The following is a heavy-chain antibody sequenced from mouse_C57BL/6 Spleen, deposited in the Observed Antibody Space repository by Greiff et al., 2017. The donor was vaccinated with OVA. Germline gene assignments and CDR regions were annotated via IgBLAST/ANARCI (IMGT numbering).Heavy chain of an antibody. J-gene: IGHJ3*01. CDR3: TVPYGNYGAY. D-gene: IGHD2-1*01. V-gene: IGHV1-15*01. CDR2: IDPETGGT. CDR1: GYTFTDYE. Sequence: VKLVESGAELVRPGASVTLSCKASGYTFTDYEMHWVKQTPVHGLEWIGAIDPETGGTAYNQKFKGKAILTADKSSSTAYMELRSLTSEDSAVYYCTVPYGNYGAYWGQGTLVTVSA.